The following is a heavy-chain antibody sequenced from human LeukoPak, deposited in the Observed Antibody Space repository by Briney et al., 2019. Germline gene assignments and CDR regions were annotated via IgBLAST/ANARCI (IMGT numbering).Heavy chain of an antibody. CDR2: IYQNGTT. D-gene: IGHD5-18*01. J-gene: IGHJ4*02. CDR1: GGSISNTNW. CDR3: ASGYSYPSPFDY. V-gene: IGHV4-4*02. Sequence: ASGTLSLTCAVSGGSISNTNWWNWVRQPPGKGLEWIGEIYQNGTTNYNPSFKSRVTISVDKSKNHFSLKLSSVTAADTAVYYCASGYSYPSPFDYWGQGTLVTVSS.